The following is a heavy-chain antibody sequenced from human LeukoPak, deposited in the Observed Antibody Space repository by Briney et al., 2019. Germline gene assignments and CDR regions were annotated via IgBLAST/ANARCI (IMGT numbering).Heavy chain of an antibody. CDR3: TRDSGADRRYFDL. J-gene: IGHJ2*01. CDR2: IDGDGATT. D-gene: IGHD7-27*01. V-gene: IGHV3-74*01. Sequence: GGSLRLSCAASGFTFNSYLMSWVRQAPGKGLVWVSRIDGDGATTSYEDSVKGRFTISRDNANNMVYLEMNSLRVEDTAVYYCTRDSGADRRYFDLWGRGTLVTVSS. CDR1: GFTFNSYL.